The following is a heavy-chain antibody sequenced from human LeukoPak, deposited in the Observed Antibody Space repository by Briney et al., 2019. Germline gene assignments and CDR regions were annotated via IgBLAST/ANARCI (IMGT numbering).Heavy chain of an antibody. Sequence: ASVKVSCKASGYTFTSYYMHWVRQAPGQGLEWMGIINPSGGSTSYAQKFQGRVTMTRDTSTSTVYMELSSLRSEDTAVYYCARDLYYDSSGRYPISDYWGQGTLVTVSS. CDR3: ARDLYYDSSGRYPISDY. J-gene: IGHJ4*02. CDR2: INPSGGST. CDR1: GYTFTSYY. D-gene: IGHD3-22*01. V-gene: IGHV1-46*01.